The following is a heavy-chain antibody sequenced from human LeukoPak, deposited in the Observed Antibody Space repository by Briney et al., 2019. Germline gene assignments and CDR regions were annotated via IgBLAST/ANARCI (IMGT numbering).Heavy chain of an antibody. Sequence: ASVTVSCKASGYTFTNFYMHWVRQAPGQGLEWVGIINPSGGTTTYAQKFQGRVTMTRDTSTNTVYMDLSSLRSEDTAVYYCARDVSAGSQFFDYWGQGTLVTVSS. D-gene: IGHD6-19*01. CDR2: INPSGGTT. V-gene: IGHV1-46*01. J-gene: IGHJ4*02. CDR1: GYTFTNFY. CDR3: ARDVSAGSQFFDY.